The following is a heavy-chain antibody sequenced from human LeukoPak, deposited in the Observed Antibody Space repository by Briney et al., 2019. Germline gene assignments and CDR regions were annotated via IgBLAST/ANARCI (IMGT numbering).Heavy chain of an antibody. D-gene: IGHD2-2*02. J-gene: IGHJ4*02. CDR2: IAPISGTP. V-gene: IGHV1-69*05. CDR1: GGTFTHYV. CDR3: TLYNY. Sequence: SVKVSCKASGGTFTHYVISWVRQAPGQGREWMGGIAPISGTPMYAREFQGRVTITRDTSATTAYVELSSLRSDDMAVYYCTLYNYWGQGTLVTVSS.